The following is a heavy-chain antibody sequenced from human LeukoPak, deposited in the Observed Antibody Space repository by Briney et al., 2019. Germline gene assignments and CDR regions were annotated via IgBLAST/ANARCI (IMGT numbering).Heavy chain of an antibody. CDR1: GFTFSSYG. D-gene: IGHD2-15*01. Sequence: QPGRSLRLSCAASGFTFSSYGMHWVRQAPGKGLEWVAVISYDGSNKYYADSVKGRFTISRDSSKNTLYLQMNSLRAEDTAVYYCAKIFCGGSCNWFDPWGQGTLVTVSS. J-gene: IGHJ5*02. CDR2: ISYDGSNK. V-gene: IGHV3-30*18. CDR3: AKIFCGGSCNWFDP.